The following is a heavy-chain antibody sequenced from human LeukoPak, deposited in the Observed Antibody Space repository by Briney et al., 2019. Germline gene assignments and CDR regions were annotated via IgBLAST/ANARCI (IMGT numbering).Heavy chain of an antibody. V-gene: IGHV3-53*01. D-gene: IGHD3-22*01. CDR2: ISGGGST. CDR3: ARGGDTIGSIRSPFDI. CDR1: GFTVSDIY. Sequence: PGGSPGPSCAASGFTVSDIYTSWVRQAPGKGLEWVSTISGGGSTYYAHALKGRVSLSRDNSKKTVYLQLKSLRAEDTAVYYCARGGDTIGSIRSPFDIWGQGTMVTVSS. J-gene: IGHJ3*02.